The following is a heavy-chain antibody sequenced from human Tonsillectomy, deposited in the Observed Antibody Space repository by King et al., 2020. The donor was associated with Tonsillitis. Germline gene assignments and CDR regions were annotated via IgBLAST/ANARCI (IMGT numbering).Heavy chain of an antibody. CDR1: GFTVSSNY. D-gene: IGHD1-26*01. CDR2: IYSGGST. CDR3: ARTSWGANPFDI. J-gene: IGHJ3*02. Sequence: VQLVESGGGLIQPGGSLRLSCAASGFTVSSNYMSWVRQAPGKGLEWVSVIYSGGSTYYADSVKGRFTISRDNSKNTLYLQMNSLRAEHTAVYYCARTSWGANPFDIWGQGTMVTVSS. V-gene: IGHV3-53*01.